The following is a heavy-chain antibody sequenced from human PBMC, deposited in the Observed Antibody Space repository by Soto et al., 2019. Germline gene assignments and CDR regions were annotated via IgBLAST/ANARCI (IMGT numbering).Heavy chain of an antibody. Sequence: SETLSLTCTVSGGPMTNYYWSWIRQPPGKGLEWIGNIHYSGVTKYNPSLKSRVTLSVDTSKNQFSLKLTSVTAVDTAVYYCVRDGSHCATMSCPGVWFDPWGQGILVTVSS. V-gene: IGHV4-59*01. D-gene: IGHD3-22*01. CDR2: IHYSGVT. CDR3: VRDGSHCATMSCPGVWFDP. CDR1: GGPMTNYY. J-gene: IGHJ5*02.